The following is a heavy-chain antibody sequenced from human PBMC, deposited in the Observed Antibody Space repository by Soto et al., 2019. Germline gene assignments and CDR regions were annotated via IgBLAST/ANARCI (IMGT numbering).Heavy chain of an antibody. CDR1: GFTFSSHW. Sequence: PGGSLRLSCAASGFTFSSHWMHWLRQAPGKGLVWVSRIDSDGSSTTYADSVRGRFTISRDNAKNTLYLQMNSLRAEDTAVYYCAKDHDEDFGYDLDYFNYWGRGTLVTVSS. CDR2: IDSDGSST. J-gene: IGHJ4*02. D-gene: IGHD5-12*01. CDR3: AKDHDEDFGYDLDYFNY. V-gene: IGHV3-74*01.